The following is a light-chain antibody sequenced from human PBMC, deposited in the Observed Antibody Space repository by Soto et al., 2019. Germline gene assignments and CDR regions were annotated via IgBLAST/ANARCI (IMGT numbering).Light chain of an antibody. V-gene: IGLV2-8*01. J-gene: IGLJ1*01. Sequence: SLTQPPSASGSPGQSVTISYNGASGGVGGYNYVSWFQQHPGKAPKLMIYEVTQRPIGIPPRFSGSKSGNTASLTISGLQAEDEADYYCCSHTTNDTYVFGTGNKGTVL. CDR1: SGGVGGYNY. CDR2: EVT. CDR3: CSHTTNDTYV.